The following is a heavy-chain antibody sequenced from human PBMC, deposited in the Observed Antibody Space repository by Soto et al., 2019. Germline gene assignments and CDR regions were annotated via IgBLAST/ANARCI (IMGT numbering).Heavy chain of an antibody. V-gene: IGHV2-5*02. CDR2: IFWDDDK. CDR3: AHTPQIVSPWGYAY. Sequence: QITLKESGPPMVKPTQTLTLTCTFSGFSLSTSGVGVGWIRQPPGEALEWLALIFWDDDKRYSPSLNSRLTITKDTSKNQVVLTMTKMDPIDTATYYCAHTPQIVSPWGYAYWGQGTLVTVSS. J-gene: IGHJ4*02. CDR1: GFSLSTSGVG. D-gene: IGHD2-15*01.